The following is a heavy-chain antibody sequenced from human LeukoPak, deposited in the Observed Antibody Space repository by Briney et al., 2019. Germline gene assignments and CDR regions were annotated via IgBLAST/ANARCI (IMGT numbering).Heavy chain of an antibody. CDR3: ANSLGTYNWFDP. D-gene: IGHD1-14*01. V-gene: IGHV3-30*02. CDR2: IRYDGSNK. J-gene: IGHJ5*02. Sequence: GGSLRLSCAASGFTFSSYGMHWVRQAPGKGLEWVAFIRYDGSNKYYADSVKGRFTISRDNSRNTLYLRMNSLRAEDTAVYYCANSLGTYNWFDPWGQGTLVTVSS. CDR1: GFTFSSYG.